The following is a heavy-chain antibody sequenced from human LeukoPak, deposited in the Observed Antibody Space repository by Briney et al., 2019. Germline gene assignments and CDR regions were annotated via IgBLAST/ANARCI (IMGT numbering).Heavy chain of an antibody. CDR2: ISYDGSNK. Sequence: GGSLRLSCAASGFTFSSYAMHWVRRAPGKGLEWVAVISYDGSNKYYADSVKGRFTISRDNSKNTLYLQMNSLRAEDTAVYYCARAGLSYYDSSGYYSAYWGQGTLVTVSS. CDR1: GFTFSSYA. V-gene: IGHV3-30-3*01. D-gene: IGHD3-22*01. CDR3: ARAGLSYYDSSGYYSAY. J-gene: IGHJ4*02.